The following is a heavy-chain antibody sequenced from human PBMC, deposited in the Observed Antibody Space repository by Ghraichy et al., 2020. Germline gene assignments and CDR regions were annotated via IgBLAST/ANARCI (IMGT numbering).Heavy chain of an antibody. CDR3: AGGMAYTSDWGGYHRGLDV. CDR1: GFNFSTYG. D-gene: IGHD2-8*01. Sequence: GGSLRLSCAASGFNFSTYGMHWVHQAPGKGLEWVAVIWYDGNKKNYGDSVMGQITVSRDNSKKTMYLQMNRLRAEDTAVYYCAGGMAYTSDWGGYHRGLDVWGQGTAVTVSS. V-gene: IGHV3-33*01. CDR2: IWYDGNKK. J-gene: IGHJ6*02.